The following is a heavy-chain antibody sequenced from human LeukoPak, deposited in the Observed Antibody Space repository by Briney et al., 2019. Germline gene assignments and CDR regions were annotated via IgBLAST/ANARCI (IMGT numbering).Heavy chain of an antibody. Sequence: GGSLRLSCAASGFTFTNYWMTWVRQAPGKGLEWVSGINWNGGSTGYADSVKGRFTISRDNAKNSLYLQMNSLRAEDTALYYCARDEYNWNSLYYYYYMDVWGKGTTVTVSS. CDR2: INWNGGST. D-gene: IGHD1/OR15-1a*01. CDR1: GFTFTNYW. J-gene: IGHJ6*03. CDR3: ARDEYNWNSLYYYYYMDV. V-gene: IGHV3-20*04.